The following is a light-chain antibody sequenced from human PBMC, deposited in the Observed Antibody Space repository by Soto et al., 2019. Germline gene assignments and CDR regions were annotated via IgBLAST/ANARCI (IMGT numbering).Light chain of an antibody. J-gene: IGKJ5*01. Sequence: DIQMTQSPSSVSASVGDRVTITCRASQGINNWLAWYQQKPGKAPKLLIYAASNLQSGVPSRFSGSGSGTAFTLTISSLQPEDFATYFCQQANSFPITFGQGTRLAIK. CDR3: QQANSFPIT. CDR2: AAS. CDR1: QGINNW. V-gene: IGKV1D-12*01.